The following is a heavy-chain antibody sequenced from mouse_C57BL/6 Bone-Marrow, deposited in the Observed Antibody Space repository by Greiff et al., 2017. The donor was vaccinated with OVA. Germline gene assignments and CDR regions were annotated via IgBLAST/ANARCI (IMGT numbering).Heavy chain of an antibody. J-gene: IGHJ4*01. Sequence: EVKLVESGGGLVQPGGSLKLSCAASGFTFSDYYMYWVRQTPEKRLEWVAYISNGGGSTYYPDTVKGRFTISRDNAMNTLYLQMSRLKSEDTAMYYCARRRAMDYWGQGTSVTVSS. CDR3: ARRRAMDY. V-gene: IGHV5-12*01. CDR1: GFTFSDYY. CDR2: ISNGGGST.